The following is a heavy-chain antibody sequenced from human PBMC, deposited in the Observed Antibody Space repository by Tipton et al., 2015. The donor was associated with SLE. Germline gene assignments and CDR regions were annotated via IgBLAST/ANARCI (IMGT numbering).Heavy chain of an antibody. Sequence: TLSLTCIVSGGSISSHYWSWIRQPPGKGLEWVGYIYYSGSTYYSPSLKSRVTISVDTSNNQFSLRLSSVTAADTAVYYCARVRRSYFGSGSYRSWFDSWGQGTLVTVSS. D-gene: IGHD3-10*01. CDR3: ARVRRSYFGSGSYRSWFDS. V-gene: IGHV4-59*11. CDR2: IYYSGST. J-gene: IGHJ5*01. CDR1: GGSISSHY.